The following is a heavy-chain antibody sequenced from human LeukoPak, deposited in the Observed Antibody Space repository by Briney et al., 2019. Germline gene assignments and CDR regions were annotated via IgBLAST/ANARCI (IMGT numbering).Heavy chain of an antibody. V-gene: IGHV1-46*01. CDR3: ARVAVPAAIKYWFDP. CDR2: INPSGGST. J-gene: IGHJ5*02. D-gene: IGHD2-2*01. Sequence: GASVKVSCKASGYTFTSYYMHWVRQAPGQGLEWMGIINPSGGSTSYAQKFQGRVTMTRDTSTSTVYMELSSLRSEDTAVYYCARVAVPAAIKYWFDPWGQGTLVTVSS. CDR1: GYTFTSYY.